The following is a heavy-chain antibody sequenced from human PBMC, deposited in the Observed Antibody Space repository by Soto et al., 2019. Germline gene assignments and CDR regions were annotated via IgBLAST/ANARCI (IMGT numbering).Heavy chain of an antibody. J-gene: IGHJ4*02. CDR3: ATDPNDYVWGSYRLSC. CDR2: FDPEDGET. CDR1: GYTLTELS. Sequence: ASVKVSCKVSGYTLTELSMHCVRQAPGKGLEWMGGFDPEDGETIYAQKFQGRVTMTEDTSTDTAYMELSSLRSEDTAVYYCATDPNDYVWGSYRLSCWGQGTLVTVSS. D-gene: IGHD3-16*02. V-gene: IGHV1-24*01.